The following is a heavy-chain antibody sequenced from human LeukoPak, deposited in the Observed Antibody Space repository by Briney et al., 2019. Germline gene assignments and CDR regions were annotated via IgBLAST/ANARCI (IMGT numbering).Heavy chain of an antibody. V-gene: IGHV3-21*04. Sequence: GGALRLSCAASGFTFSNYDMHWVRQAPGKGLEWVSAISSSSSYIYYADSIKGRFTISRDNSKNTLYLQMNSLRAEDTAVYYCAKDLREQQLVDYWGQGTLVTVSS. J-gene: IGHJ4*02. CDR1: GFTFSNYD. CDR2: ISSSSSYI. D-gene: IGHD6-13*01. CDR3: AKDLREQQLVDY.